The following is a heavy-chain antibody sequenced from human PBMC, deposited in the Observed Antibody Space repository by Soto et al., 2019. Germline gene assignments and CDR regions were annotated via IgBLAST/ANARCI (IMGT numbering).Heavy chain of an antibody. Sequence: QVQLVESGGGVVQPGRSLRLSCAASGFTFSSYGMHWVRQAPGKGLEWVAVIWYDGSNKYYADSVKGRFNISRDNSKNTLYLQMTSLRAEDTAVYYCARVYGDYVPPYYYGMDVWGQGTTVTVSS. D-gene: IGHD4-17*01. CDR3: ARVYGDYVPPYYYGMDV. J-gene: IGHJ6*02. CDR2: IWYDGSNK. V-gene: IGHV3-33*01. CDR1: GFTFSSYG.